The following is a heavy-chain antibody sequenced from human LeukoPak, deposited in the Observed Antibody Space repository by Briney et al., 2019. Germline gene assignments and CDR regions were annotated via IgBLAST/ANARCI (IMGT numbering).Heavy chain of an antibody. J-gene: IGHJ4*02. Sequence: GGSLRLSCAASGFTFSSYSMNWVRQAPGKGLEWVSSISSSSYIYYADSVKGRFTISRDNAKNSLYLQMNSLRAEDTAVYYCAKDHDYSSEFGYWGQGTLVTVSS. CDR3: AKDHDYSSEFGY. CDR1: GFTFSSYS. D-gene: IGHD4-11*01. CDR2: ISSSSYI. V-gene: IGHV3-21*01.